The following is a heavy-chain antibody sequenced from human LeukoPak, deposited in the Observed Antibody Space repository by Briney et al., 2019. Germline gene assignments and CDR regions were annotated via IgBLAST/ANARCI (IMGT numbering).Heavy chain of an antibody. CDR3: ASRFWYDSSGYGY. V-gene: IGHV4-30-4*01. CDR2: IYYSGST. CDR1: GGSISSGGYY. J-gene: IGHJ4*02. D-gene: IGHD3-22*01. Sequence: PSETLSLTCTVSGGSISSGGYYWSWIRQPPGKGLEWIGYIYYSGSTYYNPSLKSRVTISVDTSKNQFSLKLSSVTAADTAVYYCASRFWYDSSGYGYWGQGTLVTVSS.